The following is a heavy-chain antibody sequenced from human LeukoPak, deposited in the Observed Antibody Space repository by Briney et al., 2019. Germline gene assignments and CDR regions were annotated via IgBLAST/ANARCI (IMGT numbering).Heavy chain of an antibody. Sequence: PLGTLSLTCAVSGGSISSSNWWSWVRQPPGKGLEWIGEIYHSGSTNYNPSLKSRVTISVDKSKNQFSLKLSSVAAADTAVYYCASFVWELPREDYWGQGTLVTVSS. J-gene: IGHJ4*02. CDR2: IYHSGST. CDR3: ASFVWELPREDY. CDR1: GGSISSSNW. D-gene: IGHD1-26*01. V-gene: IGHV4-4*02.